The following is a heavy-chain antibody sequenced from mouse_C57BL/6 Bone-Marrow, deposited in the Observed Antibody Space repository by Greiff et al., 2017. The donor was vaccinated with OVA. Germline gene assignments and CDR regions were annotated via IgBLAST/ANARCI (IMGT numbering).Heavy chain of an antibody. CDR2: ISSGGSYT. V-gene: IGHV5-6*01. Sequence: EVHLVESGGDLVKPGGSLKLSCAASGFTFSSYGMSWVRQTPDKRLEWVATISSGGSYTYSPDSVKGRFTISRDNAKNALYLQMSSLKSEDTAMKDCARRRIWSMDYWGQGTSVTVSS. J-gene: IGHJ4*01. CDR1: GFTFSSYG. D-gene: IGHD1-1*02. CDR3: ARRRIWSMDY.